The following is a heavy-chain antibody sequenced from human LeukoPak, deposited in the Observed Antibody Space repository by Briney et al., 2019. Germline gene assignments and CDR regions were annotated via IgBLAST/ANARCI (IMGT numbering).Heavy chain of an antibody. Sequence: SQTLSLTCAISGDSVSSNSAAWNWIRQSPSRGLEWLGRTYYRSKWYNDYAVSVRSRITINPDTSKNQFSLQLNSVTPEDTAVYFCAVWRYGDYVSDYYFDYWGQGTLVTVSS. J-gene: IGHJ4*02. CDR2: TYYRSKWYN. D-gene: IGHD4-17*01. CDR3: AVWRYGDYVSDYYFDY. V-gene: IGHV6-1*01. CDR1: GDSVSSNSAA.